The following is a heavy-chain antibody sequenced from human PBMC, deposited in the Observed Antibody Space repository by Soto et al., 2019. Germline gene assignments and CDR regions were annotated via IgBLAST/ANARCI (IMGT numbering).Heavy chain of an antibody. CDR1: GFTFSSYA. V-gene: IGHV3-23*01. CDR3: AKVMVVVVPAAGTAPPDYFDY. CDR2: ISGSGGST. Sequence: GGSLRLSCAASGFTFSSYAMSWVRQAPGKGLEWVSAISGSGGSTYYADSVKGRFTISRDNSKNTLYLQMNSLRAEDTAVYYCAKVMVVVVPAAGTAPPDYFDYWGQGTLVTVSS. D-gene: IGHD2-2*01. J-gene: IGHJ4*02.